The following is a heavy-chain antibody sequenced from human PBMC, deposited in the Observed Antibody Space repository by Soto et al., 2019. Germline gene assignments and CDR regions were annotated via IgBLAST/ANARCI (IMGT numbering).Heavy chain of an antibody. J-gene: IGHJ6*02. D-gene: IGHD2-21*02. CDR2: INSDGSST. Sequence: PGGSLRLSCAASGFTFSSYWMHWVRQAPGKGLVWVSRINSDGSSTSYADSVKGRFTISRDNAKNTLYLQMNSLRAEDTAVYYCARVSVVTAIPYYYYYGMDVWGQGTTVTVSS. CDR1: GFTFSSYW. V-gene: IGHV3-74*01. CDR3: ARVSVVTAIPYYYYYGMDV.